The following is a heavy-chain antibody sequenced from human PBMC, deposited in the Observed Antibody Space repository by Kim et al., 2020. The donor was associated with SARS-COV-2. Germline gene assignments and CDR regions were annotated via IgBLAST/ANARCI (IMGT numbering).Heavy chain of an antibody. CDR1: GGSFSDYY. CDR2: INHSGRT. CDR3: ASRLSNTSGWGSHYCDL. Sequence: SETLSLTCAVYGGSFSDYYWSWIRQPPGKGLEWIGEINHSGRTNYNPSLKSRVTISVDTSKNQFSLKLTSVTAAAPAVYYCASRLSNTSGWGSHYCDLWGQGTLVTVSS. D-gene: IGHD3-10*01. J-gene: IGHJ4*02. V-gene: IGHV4-34*01.